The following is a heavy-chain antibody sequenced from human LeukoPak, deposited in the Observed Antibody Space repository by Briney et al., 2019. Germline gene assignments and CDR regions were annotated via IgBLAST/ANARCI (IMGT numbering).Heavy chain of an antibody. CDR2: IRYDGSDE. J-gene: IGHJ1*01. CDR1: GFTFSSFG. CDR3: ASPAVAGNGPN. Sequence: PGGSLRLSCAASGFTFSSFGMHWVRQGPGRGLDWVAFIRYDGSDEYYAESVKGRFAISTDNPKNALYLEMSGLRVEDTAVYYCASPAVAGNGPNWGQGTLVTVSS. D-gene: IGHD6-19*01. V-gene: IGHV3-30*02.